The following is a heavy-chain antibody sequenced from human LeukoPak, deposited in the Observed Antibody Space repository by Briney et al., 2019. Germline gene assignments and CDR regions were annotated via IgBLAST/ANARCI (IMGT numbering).Heavy chain of an antibody. CDR3: ARDLDILVVVAATPSFDY. D-gene: IGHD2-15*01. CDR1: GYTFTSYY. V-gene: IGHV1-2*06. Sequence: ASVKVSCKASGYTFTSYYMHWVRQAPGQGLEWIGRINPNSGGTNYAQKFQGRVTMTRDTSISTAYMELSRLRSDDTAVYYCARDLDILVVVAATPSFDYWGQGTLVTVSS. J-gene: IGHJ4*02. CDR2: INPNSGGT.